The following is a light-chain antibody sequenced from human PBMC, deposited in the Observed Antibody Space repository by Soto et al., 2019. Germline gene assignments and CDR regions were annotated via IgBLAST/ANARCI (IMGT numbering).Light chain of an antibody. CDR2: AAS. Sequence: DIQMTQFPSSLSASVVDRVTITCRASKGIINDLGWYQQKPGKAPKRLIYAASSLQSGVPSRFSGSGSGTEFTLAISGLQPEDSATFYCLQHSTYPLTFGQGTKVEIK. J-gene: IGKJ1*01. V-gene: IGKV1-17*01. CDR3: LQHSTYPLT. CDR1: KGIIND.